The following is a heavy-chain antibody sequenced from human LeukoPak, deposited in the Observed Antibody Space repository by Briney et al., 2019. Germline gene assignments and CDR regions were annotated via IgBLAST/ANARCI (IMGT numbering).Heavy chain of an antibody. CDR2: ISSSSSSYI. CDR3: AREYYDSSGYYYPLNY. J-gene: IGHJ4*02. Sequence: GGSLRLSCAASGFTFSSYSMNWVRQAPGKGLEWVSSISSSSSSYIYYADSVKGRFTISRDNAKNSLYLQMNSLRAEDTAVYYCAREYYDSSGYYYPLNYWGQGTLVTVSS. V-gene: IGHV3-21*01. D-gene: IGHD3-22*01. CDR1: GFTFSSYS.